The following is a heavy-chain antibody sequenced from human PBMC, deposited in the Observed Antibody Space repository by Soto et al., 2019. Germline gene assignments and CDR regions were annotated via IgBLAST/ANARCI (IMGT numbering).Heavy chain of an antibody. D-gene: IGHD2-15*01. CDR2: INHSGST. CDR1: GGYYSGYH. CDR3: ARAAPRYCSGGSCYSGRHY. V-gene: IGHV4-34*01. J-gene: IGHJ4*02. Sequence: TLSLKCACYGGYYSGYHLSSIRPPPGNWLEWNGEINHSGSTNSNPSLKSRVTISVDTSKNQFSLKLNSVTAADTAVYYCARAAPRYCSGGSCYSGRHYWGQGTLVTVS.